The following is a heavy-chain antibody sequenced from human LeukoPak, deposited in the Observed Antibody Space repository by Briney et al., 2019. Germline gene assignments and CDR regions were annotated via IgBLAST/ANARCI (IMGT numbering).Heavy chain of an antibody. CDR2: INHSGST. D-gene: IGHD2-2*01. J-gene: IGHJ5*02. CDR3: ARGDCSSISCYGFDP. V-gene: IGHV4-34*01. Sequence: PSGTLSLTCAVYGGSFSGYYWSWIRQPPGKGLEWIGEINHSGSTNYNPSLKSRVTISVDTSKNQFSLKLSSVTAADTAVYYCARGDCSSISCYGFDPWGQGTLVTVSS. CDR1: GGSFSGYY.